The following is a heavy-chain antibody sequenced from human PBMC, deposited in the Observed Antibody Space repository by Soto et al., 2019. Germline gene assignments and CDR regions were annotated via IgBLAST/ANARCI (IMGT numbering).Heavy chain of an antibody. D-gene: IGHD3-3*01. Sequence: EASVKVSCKSSGYRFETYAMNWVLQAPGQGLEWMGWTSSYNTDTFYADKFQDRVSMATDTSTGTAYMELRSLSSDDTAVYYCARGHGVIIGAMDVWGQGTAVTVS. V-gene: IGHV1-18*01. CDR2: TSSYNTDT. J-gene: IGHJ6*02. CDR3: ARGHGVIIGAMDV. CDR1: GYRFETYA.